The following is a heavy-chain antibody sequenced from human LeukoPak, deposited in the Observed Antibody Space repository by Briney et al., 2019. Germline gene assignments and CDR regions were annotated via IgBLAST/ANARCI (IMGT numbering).Heavy chain of an antibody. CDR2: IRSKAYGGTT. CDR3: ATRRYCSSISCYDY. V-gene: IGHV3-49*03. D-gene: IGHD2-2*01. Sequence: GGSLRLSCTASGFTFGDYAMSWFRQAPGKGLEWVGFIRSKAYGGTTEYAASVKGRFTISRDNSKNTLYLQMNSLRAEDTAVYYCATRRYCSSISCYDYWGQGTLVTVSS. J-gene: IGHJ4*02. CDR1: GFTFGDYA.